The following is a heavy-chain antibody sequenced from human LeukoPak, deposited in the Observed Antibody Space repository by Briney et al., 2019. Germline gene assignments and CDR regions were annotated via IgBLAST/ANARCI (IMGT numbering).Heavy chain of an antibody. CDR1: GGSISSYY. CDR2: IYTTGMT. CDR3: ARAGYTISSYRFDY. Sequence: SETLSLTCTASGGSISSYYWSWIRQPAGKGLEFIGRIYTTGMTNYNPSLKSRVSMSVDTSKNQFSLELRSVTAADTAVYFCARAGYTISSYRFDYWGQGALVTVSS. D-gene: IGHD3-16*02. V-gene: IGHV4-4*07. J-gene: IGHJ4*02.